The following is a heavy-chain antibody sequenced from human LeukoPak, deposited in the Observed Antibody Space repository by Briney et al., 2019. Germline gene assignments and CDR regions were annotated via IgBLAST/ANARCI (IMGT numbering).Heavy chain of an antibody. CDR3: ARDQLGGSCSSTRCYTSFNS. J-gene: IGHJ5*02. CDR2: IYSGGRT. Sequence: GGSLRLSCAASGFTFSSYAMSWVRQAPGKGLEWVSIIYSGGRTYYADSVKGRFTISRDNSKDTLFLQMNSLRAEDTAVYYCARDQLGGSCSSTRCYTSFNSWGQGTLVTVSS. CDR1: GFTFSSYA. D-gene: IGHD2-2*02. V-gene: IGHV3-23*03.